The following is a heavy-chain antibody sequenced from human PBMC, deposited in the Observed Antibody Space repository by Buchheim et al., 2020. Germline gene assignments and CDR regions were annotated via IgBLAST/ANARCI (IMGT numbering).Heavy chain of an antibody. J-gene: IGHJ4*02. CDR2: IWYDGSNK. D-gene: IGHD5-12*01. Sequence: QVQLVESGGGVVQPGRSLRLSCAASGFTFSSYGMHWVRQAPGKGLEWVAVIWYDGSNKYYADSVKGRFTISRDNSKNTLYLQMNSLRAEDTAVYYCARGYGNSGYGVVFDYWGQGTL. CDR1: GFTFSSYG. CDR3: ARGYGNSGYGVVFDY. V-gene: IGHV3-33*01.